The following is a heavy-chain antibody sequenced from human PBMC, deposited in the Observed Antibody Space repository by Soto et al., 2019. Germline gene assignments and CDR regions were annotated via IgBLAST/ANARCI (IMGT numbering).Heavy chain of an antibody. CDR1: GGSISSYD. CDR2: IYYSGST. CDR3: ARFTDFFDF. J-gene: IGHJ4*01. V-gene: IGHV4-59*08. Sequence: SETLCLTCTVSGGSISSYDGSWIRQSPGKGLEWIGYIYYSGSTNYNPSLKSRVTISVDTSKNQFSLKLTSVTAADAAVYYCARFTDFFDFWGHGALVTVSS.